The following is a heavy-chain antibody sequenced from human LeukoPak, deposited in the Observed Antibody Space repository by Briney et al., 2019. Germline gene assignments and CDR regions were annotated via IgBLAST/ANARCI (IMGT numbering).Heavy chain of an antibody. V-gene: IGHV3-30-3*01. CDR3: ARDRISTNGYFDY. CDR2: ISYDGSNK. J-gene: IGHJ4*02. CDR1: GFTFSSYA. D-gene: IGHD1/OR15-1a*01. Sequence: GGSLRLSCAVSGFTFSSYAMHWVRQAPGKGLEWVAVISYDGSNKYYADSVKGRFTISRDNSKNTLYLQMNSLRAEDTAVYYCARDRISTNGYFDYWGQGTLVTVSP.